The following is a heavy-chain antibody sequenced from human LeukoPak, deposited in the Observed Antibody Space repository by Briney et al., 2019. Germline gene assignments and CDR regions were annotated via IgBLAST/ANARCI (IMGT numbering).Heavy chain of an antibody. D-gene: IGHD3-22*01. CDR1: GFTFSSYA. CDR3: AKEASYCYDSSGYYRETFDY. V-gene: IGHV3-23*01. Sequence: GSLRLSCAASGFTFSSYAMSWVRQAPGKGLGWVSAINGCGGSTYYADSVKGRFTISRDNSKNTLYLQMNSLRAEDTAVYYCAKEASYCYDSSGYYRETFDYWGQGTLVTVSS. CDR2: INGCGGST. J-gene: IGHJ4*02.